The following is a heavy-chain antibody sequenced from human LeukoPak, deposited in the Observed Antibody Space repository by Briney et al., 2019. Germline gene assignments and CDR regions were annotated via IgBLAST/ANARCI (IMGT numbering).Heavy chain of an antibody. CDR3: ARASIAVAGTPRFDP. D-gene: IGHD6-19*01. V-gene: IGHV3-48*01. CDR2: ISSSSSTI. CDR1: GLTFSTYV. Sequence: GGSLRLSCAASGLTFSTYVMNWVRQAPGKGLEWVSYISSSSSTIYYADSVKGRFTISRDNAKNSLYLQMSSLRAEDTAVYYCARASIAVAGTPRFDPWGQGTLVTVSS. J-gene: IGHJ5*02.